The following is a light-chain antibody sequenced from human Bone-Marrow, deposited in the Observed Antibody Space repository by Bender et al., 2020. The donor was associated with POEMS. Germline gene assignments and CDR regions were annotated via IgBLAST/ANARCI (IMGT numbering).Light chain of an antibody. CDR2: QDS. V-gene: IGLV3-1*01. Sequence: SYVLTQPPSVSVSPGQTVSITCSGDKLGDKYVSWYHQKPGQSPVLVIYQDSKRPSGIPERLSGSNSGDTATLTISGTQAVDEGDYYCHAWSISLAVVFGGGTKVTVL. CDR3: HAWSISLAVV. J-gene: IGLJ2*01. CDR1: KLGDKY.